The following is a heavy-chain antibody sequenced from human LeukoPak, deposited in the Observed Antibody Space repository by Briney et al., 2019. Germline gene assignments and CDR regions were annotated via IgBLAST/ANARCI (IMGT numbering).Heavy chain of an antibody. V-gene: IGHV3-33*01. Sequence: GTSLRLSCTTYGLTFTSHGFHWLRQVVGKRLEWVAFVRNDGSDTYHANSVQGRFSISRDNSKNTLYLQMNSLRVEDTAIYYCARDRGKDYFDSWGQGTQVTVFS. CDR3: ARDRGKDYFDS. CDR2: VRNDGSDT. CDR1: GLTFTSHG. J-gene: IGHJ4*02. D-gene: IGHD4-23*01.